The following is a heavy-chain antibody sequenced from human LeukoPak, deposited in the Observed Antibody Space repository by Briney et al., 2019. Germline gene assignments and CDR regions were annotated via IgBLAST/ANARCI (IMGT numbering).Heavy chain of an antibody. CDR3: ATKGTYYDFWSGPYYFDY. D-gene: IGHD3-3*01. Sequence: ASVKVSCKASGYTFTSYDINWVRQATGQGLEWMGWMNPNSGNTGYAQKFQGRGTITRNTSISTAYMELSSLRSEDTAVYYCATKGTYYDFWSGPYYFDYWGQGTLVTVSS. CDR1: GYTFTSYD. J-gene: IGHJ4*02. V-gene: IGHV1-8*03. CDR2: MNPNSGNT.